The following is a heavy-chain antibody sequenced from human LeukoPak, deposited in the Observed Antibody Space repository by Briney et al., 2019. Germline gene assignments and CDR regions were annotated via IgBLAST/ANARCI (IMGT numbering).Heavy chain of an antibody. D-gene: IGHD6-19*01. Sequence: SETLSLTCAVYGGSFSGYYWSWIRQPPGKGLEWIGEINQSGSTNYNPSLKSRVTISVDTSKNQFSLKLSSVTAADTAVYYCARTGYSSGWYNYWGQGTLVTVSS. V-gene: IGHV4-34*01. CDR3: ARTGYSSGWYNY. CDR2: INQSGST. CDR1: GGSFSGYY. J-gene: IGHJ4*02.